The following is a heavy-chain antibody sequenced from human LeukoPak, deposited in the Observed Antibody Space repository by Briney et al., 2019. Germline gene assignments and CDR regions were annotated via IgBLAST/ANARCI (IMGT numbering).Heavy chain of an antibody. CDR1: GFSFSSYA. J-gene: IGHJ4*02. Sequence: PGGSLRLSCAASGFSFSSYAMHWVRQAPGKGLEWVSAISNSGGDTYYADSVKGRFTTSRDNSQNTLYLQMNSLRAEDTAVYYCAKETDIPVAGDWGQGTLVTVSS. V-gene: IGHV3-23*01. CDR2: ISNSGGDT. CDR3: AKETDIPVAGD. D-gene: IGHD6-19*01.